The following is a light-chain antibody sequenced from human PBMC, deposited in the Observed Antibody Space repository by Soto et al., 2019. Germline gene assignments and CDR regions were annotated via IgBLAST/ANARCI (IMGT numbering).Light chain of an antibody. V-gene: IGLV3-21*02. CDR2: DDS. J-gene: IGLJ2*01. CDR3: QVWDSSSDHVV. CDR1: NIGSKS. Sequence: SYELTQPPSVSVAPGQTARITCGGNNIGSKSVHGYQQKPGQAPVLVVYDDSDRPSGIPERFTGSNSRNTATLTISGVEAGDEADYYCQVWDSSSDHVVFGGGTKLTVL.